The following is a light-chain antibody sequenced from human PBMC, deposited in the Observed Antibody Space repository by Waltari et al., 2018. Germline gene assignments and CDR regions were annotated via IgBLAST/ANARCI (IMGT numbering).Light chain of an antibody. V-gene: IGLV2-14*01. CDR2: NVS. CDR3: NSYTGSSSWV. J-gene: IGLJ3*02. CDR1: RRDVGFCNN. Sequence: QSALTQPASVSGSPGQPITLSCYGTRRDVGFCNNVSWYQQHPGKAPKLMIYNVSQRPSGVSVRFSGSKSGNTASLTISGLQAEDEADYYCNSYTGSSSWVFGRGTKVTV.